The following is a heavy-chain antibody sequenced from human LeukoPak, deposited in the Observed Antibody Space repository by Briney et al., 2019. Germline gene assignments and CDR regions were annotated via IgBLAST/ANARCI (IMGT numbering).Heavy chain of an antibody. CDR1: GFTFSRYS. CDR3: ARGATDTTRWFGP. V-gene: IGHV3-21*01. Sequence: PGGSLRLSCAASGFTFSRYSMNWVRQAPGKGLEWVSSISGSSSSYIYYADSLKGRFTISRDNAKNSLYLQMNDLRAEDTAAYYCARGATDTTRWFGPWGQGTLVTVSS. J-gene: IGHJ5*02. CDR2: ISGSSSSYI. D-gene: IGHD1-26*01.